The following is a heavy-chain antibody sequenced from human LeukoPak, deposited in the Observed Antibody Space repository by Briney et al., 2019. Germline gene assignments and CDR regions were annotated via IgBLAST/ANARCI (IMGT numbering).Heavy chain of an antibody. CDR3: ARGGRKYYYGSGSPRNFDD. D-gene: IGHD3-10*01. J-gene: IGHJ4*02. CDR1: GGTFSSYA. V-gene: IGHV1-69*13. CDR2: IIPIFGTA. Sequence: EASVKVSCKASGGTFSSYAISWVRQAPGQGLEWMGGIIPIFGTANYAQKLQGRVTITADESTSTAYMELSSLRSEDTAVYYCARGGRKYYYGSGSPRNFDDWGQGTLVTVSS.